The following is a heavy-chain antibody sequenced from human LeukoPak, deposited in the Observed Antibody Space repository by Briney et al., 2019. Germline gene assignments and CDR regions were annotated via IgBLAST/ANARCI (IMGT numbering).Heavy chain of an antibody. CDR3: AKGIAAARYDAFDI. J-gene: IGHJ3*02. D-gene: IGHD6-13*01. V-gene: IGHV3-9*01. CDR1: GFTFDDYA. Sequence: GRSLRLSCAASGFTFDDYAMHWVRQAPGKGLEWVSGISWNSGSIGYADSVKGRFTISSDNAKNSLYLQMTSRRAEDTALYYCAKGIAAARYDAFDIWGQGTMVTVSS. CDR2: ISWNSGSI.